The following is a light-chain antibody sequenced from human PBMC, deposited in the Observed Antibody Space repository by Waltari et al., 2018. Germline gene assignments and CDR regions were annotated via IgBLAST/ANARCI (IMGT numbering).Light chain of an antibody. J-gene: IGKJ1*01. CDR1: QSVSRA. V-gene: IGKV3-20*01. CDR2: DAS. Sequence: SCRASQSVSRALVWYQQKPGQAPRLLIYDASRRAPGIPDRFSGSGSGTDLSLTISRLEPEDFAVYYCQKYERLPATFGQGTKVEIK. CDR3: QKYERLPAT.